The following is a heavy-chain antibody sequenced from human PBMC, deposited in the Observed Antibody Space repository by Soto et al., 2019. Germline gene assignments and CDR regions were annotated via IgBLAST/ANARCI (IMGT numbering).Heavy chain of an antibody. CDR3: ARNIVATIEGSFPNWFDP. V-gene: IGHV4-31*03. CDR1: GGSISSGGYY. D-gene: IGHD5-12*01. J-gene: IGHJ5*02. Sequence: QVQLQESGPGLVKPSQTLSLTCTVSGGSISSGGYYWSWIRQHPGKGLEWIGYIYYSGSTYYNPSLKSRVTISVDTSKNPFSLKLSSVAAADTAVYYCARNIVATIEGSFPNWFDPWGQGTLVTVSS. CDR2: IYYSGST.